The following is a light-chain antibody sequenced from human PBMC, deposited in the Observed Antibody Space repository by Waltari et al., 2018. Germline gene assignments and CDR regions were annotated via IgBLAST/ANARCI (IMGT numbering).Light chain of an antibody. V-gene: IGLV3-9*01. CDR1: HIDGKM. Sequence: SYDLTSPLAVTVVLGQTARITWRGSHIDGKMVHWHRQKPGQAPVLVIYRDIKRPSGIPDRFSGSNSGNTATLTISGAQAGDGAAYFCQVWASSGALFGGGTKLTVL. CDR3: QVWASSGAL. J-gene: IGLJ3*02. CDR2: RDI.